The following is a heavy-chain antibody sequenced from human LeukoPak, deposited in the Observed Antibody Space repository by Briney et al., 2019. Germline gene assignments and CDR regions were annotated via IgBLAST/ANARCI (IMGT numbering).Heavy chain of an antibody. J-gene: IGHJ4*02. Sequence: PGGSLRLSCTVSGFTVSSNSMSWVRQAPGKGLEWGSFIYSDNTHYSDSVKGRFTISRDNSKNTLYLQMNSLGAEDTAVYYCARRAGAYSHPYDYWGQGTLVTVSS. CDR3: ARRAGAYSHPYDY. D-gene: IGHD4/OR15-4a*01. CDR1: GFTVSSNS. V-gene: IGHV3-53*01. CDR2: IYSDNT.